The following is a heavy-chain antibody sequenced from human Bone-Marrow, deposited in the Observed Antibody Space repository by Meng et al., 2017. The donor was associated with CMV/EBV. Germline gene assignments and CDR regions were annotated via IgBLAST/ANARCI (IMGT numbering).Heavy chain of an antibody. D-gene: IGHD2-2*01. CDR3: ARGGYCSPTSCSDIYAFPI. V-gene: IGHV1-69*05. CDR2: IIPIFGTT. CDR1: GGTFNSYG. Sequence: SVKVSCKASGGTFNSYGLSWVRQVPGQGLEWMGGIIPIFGTTDYAQRFQDRVTITTDESTSTAYMELSSLRSEDTALYFCARGGYCSPTSCSDIYAFPIWGQRQMV. J-gene: IGHJ3*02.